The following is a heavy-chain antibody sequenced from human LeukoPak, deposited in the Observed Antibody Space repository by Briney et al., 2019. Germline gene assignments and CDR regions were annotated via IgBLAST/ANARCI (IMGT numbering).Heavy chain of an antibody. CDR3: ARAASGGYNSYYDYMDV. V-gene: IGHV3-53*01. CDR2: IYSGGST. J-gene: IGHJ6*03. D-gene: IGHD5-24*01. CDR1: GYTFSRHG. Sequence: GGTLRLFCAASGYTFSRHGMNWVRHAPGKGLEGVSVIYSGGSTYYAASVKGRFTISRDNSKTTLYLQMNSLRAEDTAVYYCARAASGGYNSYYDYMDVWGKGTTVTISS.